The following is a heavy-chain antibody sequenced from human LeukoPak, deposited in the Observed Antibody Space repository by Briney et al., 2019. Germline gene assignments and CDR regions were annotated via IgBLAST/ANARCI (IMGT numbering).Heavy chain of an antibody. D-gene: IGHD5-12*01. CDR2: NSNDGSNK. V-gene: IGHV3-30*18. Sequence: PGGSLRLSCAASGFTFSSYGMQWFRQAPDKGLEWAAANSNDGSNKYYADSVKGRFTISRDNSKNTQYLQMNSLRAEDTAVYYCAKVDIVATIDAGRLVDYWGQGTLVTVSS. CDR1: GFTFSSYG. CDR3: AKVDIVATIDAGRLVDY. J-gene: IGHJ4*02.